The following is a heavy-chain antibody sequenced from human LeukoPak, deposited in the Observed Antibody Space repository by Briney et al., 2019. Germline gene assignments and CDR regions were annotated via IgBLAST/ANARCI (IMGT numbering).Heavy chain of an antibody. J-gene: IGHJ4*02. D-gene: IGHD3-10*01. CDR2: IKSDGTGI. V-gene: IGHV3-74*03. Sequence: GGSLRLSCTASGFTFSDYWMYWVRHAPGKGLVWVSRIKSDGTGILYEDFAEGRFTISRDNAKNALYLQMTSLREADTAVYYCVRGQTIDYWGQGILVTVSS. CDR1: GFTFSDYW. CDR3: VRGQTIDY.